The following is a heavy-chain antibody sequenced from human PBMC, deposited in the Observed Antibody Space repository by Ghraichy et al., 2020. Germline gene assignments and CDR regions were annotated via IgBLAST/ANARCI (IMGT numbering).Heavy chain of an antibody. J-gene: IGHJ3*02. Sequence: TLSLTCTVSGGSISSYYWSWIRQPPGKGLEWIGYIYYSGSTNYNPSLKSRVTISVDTSKNQFSLKLSSVTAADTAVYYCARQNRYYGSGNHDAFDIWGQGTMVTVSS. V-gene: IGHV4-59*01. D-gene: IGHD3-10*01. CDR3: ARQNRYYGSGNHDAFDI. CDR2: IYYSGST. CDR1: GGSISSYY.